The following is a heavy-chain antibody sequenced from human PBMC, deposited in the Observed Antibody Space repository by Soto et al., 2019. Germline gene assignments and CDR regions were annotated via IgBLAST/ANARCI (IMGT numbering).Heavy chain of an antibody. V-gene: IGHV1-18*01. D-gene: IGHD6-13*01. CDR2: ISAFNCNT. Sequence: ASVKVSCKASGYTFTSYGISWVRQAPGQGLEWMGLISAFNCNTNFAQKLQGRVTMTTDTSTSTAYIELRGLIFYDTAVYYCARVPQLVHWFDPWGQGTLVTVSS. J-gene: IGHJ5*02. CDR1: GYTFTSYG. CDR3: ARVPQLVHWFDP.